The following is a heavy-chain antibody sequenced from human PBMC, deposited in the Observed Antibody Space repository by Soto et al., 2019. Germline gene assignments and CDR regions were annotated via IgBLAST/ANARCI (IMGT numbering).Heavy chain of an antibody. V-gene: IGHV4-30-2*01. CDR3: ARGLTMFRGVGGMDV. J-gene: IGHJ6*02. D-gene: IGHD3-10*01. CDR2: IYHSGST. Sequence: SETLSLTCAVSGGSISSGGYSWSWIRQPPGKGLEWIGYIYHSGSTYYNPSLKSRVTISVDRSKNQFSLKLSSVTAADTAVYYCARGLTMFRGVGGMDVWGQGTTVTVSS. CDR1: GGSISSGGYS.